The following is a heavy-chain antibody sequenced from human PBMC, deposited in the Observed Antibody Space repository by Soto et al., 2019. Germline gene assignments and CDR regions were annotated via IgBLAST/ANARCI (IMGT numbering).Heavy chain of an antibody. J-gene: IGHJ5*02. Sequence: ASVKVSCKASGYTFTGYGIGWVRQAPGQGLEWMGWMNPNSGNTGYAQKFQGRVTMTRNTSISTAYMELSSLRSEDTAVYYCARVCFSVTLENWFDPWGQGTLVTVSS. CDR3: ARVCFSVTLENWFDP. CDR1: GYTFTGYG. CDR2: MNPNSGNT. V-gene: IGHV1-8*02. D-gene: IGHD4-4*01.